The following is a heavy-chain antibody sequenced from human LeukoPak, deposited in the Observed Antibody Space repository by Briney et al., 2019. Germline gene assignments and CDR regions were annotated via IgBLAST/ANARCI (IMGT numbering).Heavy chain of an antibody. V-gene: IGHV3-23*01. CDR2: ISGSGGST. J-gene: IGHJ5*02. CDR1: GFTVSSNY. CDR3: AKAAPYYDILTGQS. Sequence: GGSLRLSCAASGFTVSSNYMSWVRQAPGKGLEWVSAISGSGGSTYYADSVKGRFTISRDNSKNTLYLQMNSLRAEDTAVYYCAKAAPYYDILTGQSWGQGTLVTVSS. D-gene: IGHD3-9*01.